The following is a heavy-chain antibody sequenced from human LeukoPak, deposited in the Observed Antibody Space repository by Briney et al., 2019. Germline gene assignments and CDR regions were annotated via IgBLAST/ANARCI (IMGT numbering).Heavy chain of an antibody. CDR2: ISYDGTNK. D-gene: IGHD2/OR15-2a*01. Sequence: GESLKISCKGSGFTFSSYGMHWVRQAPGKGLEWVAVISYDGTNKYYADSVKGRFTISRDNSKNTLYLQMNSLRADDTAVYYCAKDLGANIPPNYYYYGMDVWGQGTTVTVSS. J-gene: IGHJ6*02. CDR3: AKDLGANIPPNYYYYGMDV. V-gene: IGHV3-30*18. CDR1: GFTFSSYG.